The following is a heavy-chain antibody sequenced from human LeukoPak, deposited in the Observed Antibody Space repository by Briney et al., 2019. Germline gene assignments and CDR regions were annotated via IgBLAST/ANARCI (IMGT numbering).Heavy chain of an antibody. V-gene: IGHV4-59*01. D-gene: IGHD3-10*01. CDR1: GGSISSYY. CDR3: ARGAKYYYGLGSYLY. CDR2: IYYSGST. J-gene: IGHJ4*02. Sequence: SETLSLTCTVSGGSISSYYWSWIRQPPGKGLEWIGYIYYSGSTNYNPSLKSRVTISVDTSKNQFSLKLSSVTAADTAVYYCARGAKYYYGLGSYLYWGQGTLVTVSS.